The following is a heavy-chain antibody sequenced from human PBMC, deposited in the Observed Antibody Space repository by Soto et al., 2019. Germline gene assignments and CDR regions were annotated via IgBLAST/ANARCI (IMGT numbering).Heavy chain of an antibody. CDR1: GYTLTNFY. J-gene: IGHJ4*02. CDR2: INPNGGST. V-gene: IGHV1-46*03. D-gene: IGHD6-25*01. CDR3: ASGLGSGDY. Sequence: QVQLVQSGAEVKKTGTSVKVSCKASGYTLTNFYIHWVRQAPGQGLEWMGIINPNGGSTNYAHKFQGRVTITRDTSTSTVYMDLSSLRSEDTAVYYCASGLGSGDYWGRGTLVSVSS.